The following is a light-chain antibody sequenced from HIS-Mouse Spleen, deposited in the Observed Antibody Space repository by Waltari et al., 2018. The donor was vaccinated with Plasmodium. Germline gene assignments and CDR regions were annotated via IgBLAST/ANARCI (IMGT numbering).Light chain of an antibody. CDR3: QQYYSTPLT. V-gene: IGKV4-1*01. J-gene: IGKJ4*01. CDR1: KSVLDRSNNKNY. Sequence: DSVTTQSPDSLTVSLRERHTIDCKSSKSVLDRSNNKNYLAWYQQKPGQPPKLLIYWASTRESGVPDRFSGSGSGTDFTLTISSLQAEDVAVYYCQQYYSTPLTFGGGTKVEIK. CDR2: WAS.